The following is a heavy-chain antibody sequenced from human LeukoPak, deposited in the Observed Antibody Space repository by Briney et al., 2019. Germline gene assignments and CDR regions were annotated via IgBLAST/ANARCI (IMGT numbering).Heavy chain of an antibody. D-gene: IGHD3-9*01. CDR3: AKGVLRYFDWFDP. CDR2: ISSSGSTI. Sequence: GGSLRLSCAASGFTFSDYYMSWIRQAPGKGLEWVSYISSSGSTIYYADSVKGRFTISRDNAKNSLYLQMNSLRAEDTAVYYCAKGVLRYFDWFDPWGQGTLVTVSS. V-gene: IGHV3-11*01. J-gene: IGHJ5*02. CDR1: GFTFSDYY.